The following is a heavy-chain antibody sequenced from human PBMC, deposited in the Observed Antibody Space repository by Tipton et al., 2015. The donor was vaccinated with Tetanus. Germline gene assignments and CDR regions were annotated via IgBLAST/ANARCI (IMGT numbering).Heavy chain of an antibody. CDR2: IKRRADGGTT. D-gene: IGHD1-7*01. J-gene: IGHJ6*02. V-gene: IGHV3-15*01. CDR3: ANSYNWNYLSRYGMDV. CDR1: GFTFSDAW. Sequence: SLRLSCAASGFTFSDAWMSWVRQAPGKGLEWVGRIKRRADGGTTDYPAPVKGRFTISRDNSTNTLYLQMNSLRAEDTAVYYCANSYNWNYLSRYGMDVWGQGTTVTVSS.